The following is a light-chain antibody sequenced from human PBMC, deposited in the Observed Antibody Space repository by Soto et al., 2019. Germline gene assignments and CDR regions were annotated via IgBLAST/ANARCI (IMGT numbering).Light chain of an antibody. CDR1: QGISNY. J-gene: IGKJ4*01. V-gene: IGKV1-27*01. CDR2: AAS. Sequence: DIQMTQSPSSLSASVGDRVTITCRASQGISNYLAWYQQKPGKVPKLLIYAASTLQSGVASRFSGSGSGTDFTLTITSLQAEDFATYYCQQLRMYPSTFGGGTKVDIK. CDR3: QQLRMYPST.